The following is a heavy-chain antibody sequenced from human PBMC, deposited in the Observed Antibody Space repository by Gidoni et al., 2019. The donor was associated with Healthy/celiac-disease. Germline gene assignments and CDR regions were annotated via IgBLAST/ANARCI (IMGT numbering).Heavy chain of an antibody. V-gene: IGHV3-53*04. CDR2: IYSGGST. CDR1: GFTVSSNY. CDR3: AGAHGTGGYYYYYGMDV. Sequence: EVQLVESGGGLVQPGGSLRLSCAASGFTVSSNYMSWVRQAPGKGLEWVSVIYSGGSTYYADSVKGRFTISRHNSKNTLYLQMNSLRAEDTAVYYCAGAHGTGGYYYYYGMDVWGQGTTVTVSS. D-gene: IGHD7-27*01. J-gene: IGHJ6*02.